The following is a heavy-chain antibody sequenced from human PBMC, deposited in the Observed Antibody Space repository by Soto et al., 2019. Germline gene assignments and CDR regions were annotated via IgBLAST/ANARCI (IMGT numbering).Heavy chain of an antibody. V-gene: IGHV5-51*01. Sequence: GESLKISCKGSGYSFTSYWIGWVRQMPGKGLEWMGIIYPGDSDTRYSPSFQGQVTISADKSISTAYLQWSSLKASDTAMYYCARQKNRYCTNGVCYSLYGMDGWGQGTTVTVSS. CDR2: IYPGDSDT. J-gene: IGHJ6*02. D-gene: IGHD2-8*01. CDR1: GYSFTSYW. CDR3: ARQKNRYCTNGVCYSLYGMDG.